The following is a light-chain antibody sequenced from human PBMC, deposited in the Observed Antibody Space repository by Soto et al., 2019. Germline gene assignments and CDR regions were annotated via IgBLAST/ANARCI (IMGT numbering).Light chain of an antibody. V-gene: IGLV2-14*01. Sequence: QSALTQTASVSGSHGQSITISCTGTTSDVGGYDYVSWYQQHPGEAPKLIIYEVINRPSGISNRFSGSKSGNTASLTISGLQAEDEADYYCISYSRTSTLVLFGGGTKLTVL. CDR3: ISYSRTSTLVL. J-gene: IGLJ2*01. CDR1: TSDVGGYDY. CDR2: EVI.